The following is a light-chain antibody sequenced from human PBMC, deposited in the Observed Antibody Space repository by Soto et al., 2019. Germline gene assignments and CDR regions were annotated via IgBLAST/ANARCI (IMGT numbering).Light chain of an antibody. CDR1: QGIRND. V-gene: IGKV1-6*01. CDR2: AAS. J-gene: IGKJ1*01. Sequence: ALQMTQSPSSLSASVGDRVTITLRASQGIRNDLGWYQQNPGKAPKLPIYAASSLQSGVPSRFSGSGSGTDFTLTISSLQPEDFATYYCLQDYNDPWTFGQGTKVDIK. CDR3: LQDYNDPWT.